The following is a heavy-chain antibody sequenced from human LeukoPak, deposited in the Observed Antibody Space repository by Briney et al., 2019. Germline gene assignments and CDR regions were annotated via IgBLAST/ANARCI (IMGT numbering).Heavy chain of an antibody. CDR2: ISWNSYDI. D-gene: IGHD1-26*01. Sequence: GGSLRLSCAASGFTFDEYAMHWVRHPPGKGLEWVSGISWNSYDIGYADSVKGRFTISRDNAKNSLYLQMNSLRAEDMALYYCAKGVGTSYHYHMDVWGRGTTVIVSS. J-gene: IGHJ6*03. CDR3: AKGVGTSYHYHMDV. V-gene: IGHV3-9*03. CDR1: GFTFDEYA.